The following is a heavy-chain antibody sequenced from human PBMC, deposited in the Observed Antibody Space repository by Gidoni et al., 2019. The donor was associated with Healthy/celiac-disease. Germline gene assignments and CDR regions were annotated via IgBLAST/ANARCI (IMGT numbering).Heavy chain of an antibody. J-gene: IGHJ4*02. CDR1: GFSLRSYA. V-gene: IGHV3-30*04. CDR3: AREYEEVGGRNFDY. CDR2: ISYDGSNK. Sequence: QVQLVEAGGGVVQPGRSLTLSGAASGFSLRSYAMHWVRQAPGKGLEWVAVISYDGSNKYYADSVKGRFTISRDNSKNTLYLQMNSLRAEDTAVYYCAREYEEVGGRNFDYWGQGTLVTVSS. D-gene: IGHD1-26*01.